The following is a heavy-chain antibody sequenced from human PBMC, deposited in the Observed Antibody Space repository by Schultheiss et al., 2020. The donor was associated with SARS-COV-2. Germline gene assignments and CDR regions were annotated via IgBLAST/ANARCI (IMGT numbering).Heavy chain of an antibody. CDR2: ISDSDDNT. Sequence: GGSLRLSCAASGFTFSRSVMSWVRQAPGKGLEWVSAISDSDDNTYYADSAKGRFTISRDNAKTTLYLQMNSLRVEDTAVYYCARDRCGGDCYPVGNWFDPWGQGTLVTVSS. D-gene: IGHD2-21*01. V-gene: IGHV3-23*01. CDR1: GFTFSRSV. J-gene: IGHJ5*02. CDR3: ARDRCGGDCYPVGNWFDP.